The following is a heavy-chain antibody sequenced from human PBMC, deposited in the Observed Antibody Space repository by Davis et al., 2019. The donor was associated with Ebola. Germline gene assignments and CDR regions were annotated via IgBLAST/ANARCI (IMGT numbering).Heavy chain of an antibody. Sequence: GESLKISCKGSGYSFTSYWIGWVRQMPGKGLEWMGIIYPGDSDTRYSPSFQGQVTISADKSISTAYLQWSSLKASDTAMYYCARRVLCGGDCYSWFDPWGQGTLVTVSS. CDR3: ARRVLCGGDCYSWFDP. V-gene: IGHV5-51*01. CDR1: GYSFTSYW. CDR2: IYPGDSDT. D-gene: IGHD2-21*01. J-gene: IGHJ5*02.